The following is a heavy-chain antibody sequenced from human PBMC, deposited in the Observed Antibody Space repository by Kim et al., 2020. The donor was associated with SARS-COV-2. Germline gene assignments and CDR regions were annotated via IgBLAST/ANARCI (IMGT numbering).Heavy chain of an antibody. D-gene: IGHD6-19*01. J-gene: IGHJ4*02. V-gene: IGHV4-59*01. CDR2: T. CDR3: ARTVAGTLDY. Sequence: TNHNPSLKSRVTISVDTSKNQFSLKLSSVTAADTAVYYCARTVAGTLDYWGQGTLVTVSS.